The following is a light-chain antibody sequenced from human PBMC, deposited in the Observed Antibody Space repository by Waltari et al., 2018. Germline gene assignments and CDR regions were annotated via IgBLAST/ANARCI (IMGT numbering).Light chain of an antibody. Sequence: DIQMTQSPSPLSASVGDRVTITCRASQTIYNSLNWYQHKPGKAPKLLISDTSTLQSWVPSRFSGRGSGTEFTLTISRLQPEDFGTYYCQQSYTLPYTFGQGTKVEFK. V-gene: IGKV1-39*01. CDR2: DTS. CDR3: QQSYTLPYT. J-gene: IGKJ2*01. CDR1: QTIYNS.